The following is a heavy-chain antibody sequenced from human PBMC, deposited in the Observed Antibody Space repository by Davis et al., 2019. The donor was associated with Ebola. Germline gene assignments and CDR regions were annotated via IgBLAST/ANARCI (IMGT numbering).Heavy chain of an antibody. J-gene: IGHJ4*02. Sequence: GGSLRLSCAASGFTFSSYGMHWVRQPPGKGLEWVSAISGSGGSTYYADSVKGRFTISRDNSKNTLYLQMNSLRAEDTAVYYCARGGYYGSGSYYPPYFDYWGQGTLVTVSS. CDR3: ARGGYYGSGSYYPPYFDY. D-gene: IGHD3-10*01. CDR1: GFTFSSYG. V-gene: IGHV3-23*01. CDR2: ISGSGGST.